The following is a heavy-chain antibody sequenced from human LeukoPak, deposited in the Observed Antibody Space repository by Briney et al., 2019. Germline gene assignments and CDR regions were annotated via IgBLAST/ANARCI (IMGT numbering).Heavy chain of an antibody. V-gene: IGHV4-31*03. D-gene: IGHD5-18*01. CDR3: ASLDTAMVKVDY. Sequence: SETLSLTCTVSGGSISSGGYYWSWIRQHPGKGLEWIGFLYYSGRTYYNPSLKSRVTIPVDTSKNQFSLKLSSVTAADTAVYYCASLDTAMVKVDYWGQGTLVTVSS. J-gene: IGHJ4*02. CDR1: GGSISSGGYY. CDR2: LYYSGRT.